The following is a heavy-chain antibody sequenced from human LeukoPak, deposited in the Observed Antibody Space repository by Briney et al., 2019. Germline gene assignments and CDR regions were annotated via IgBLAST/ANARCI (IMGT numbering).Heavy chain of an antibody. V-gene: IGHV4-34*01. CDR1: GGSFSGYY. CDR2: INHSGST. Sequence: SENLSLTCAVYGGSFSGYYWSWIRQPPGKGLEWIGEINHSGSTNYNPSLKSRVTISVDTSKNQFSLKLSSVTAADTAVYYCARGQYSSSWYRWFDPWGQGTLVTVSS. D-gene: IGHD6-13*01. J-gene: IGHJ5*02. CDR3: ARGQYSSSWYRWFDP.